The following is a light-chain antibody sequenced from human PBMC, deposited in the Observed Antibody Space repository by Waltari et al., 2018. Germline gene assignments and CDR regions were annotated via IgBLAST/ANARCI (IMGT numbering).Light chain of an antibody. Sequence: YELTQSPSISVSPGQTARITCSGDALPKQYSYWYQQRPGQAPSLVIYQDTERPSGIPARFSGSSSGTTVTLTISDVQAEDEGDYYCHSADFSGNFRVFGGWTRLTV. CDR3: HSADFSGNFRV. CDR1: ALPKQY. J-gene: IGLJ2*01. V-gene: IGLV3-25*03. CDR2: QDT.